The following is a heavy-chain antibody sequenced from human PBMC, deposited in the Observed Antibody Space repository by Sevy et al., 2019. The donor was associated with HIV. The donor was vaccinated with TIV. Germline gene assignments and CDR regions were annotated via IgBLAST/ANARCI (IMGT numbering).Heavy chain of an antibody. CDR1: GFTFSSYT. J-gene: IGHJ6*02. D-gene: IGHD1-1*01. CDR2: ISSSSSDI. V-gene: IGHV3-21*01. CDR3: ARDGNSPYYYYGMDV. Sequence: GGSLRLSCAVSGFTFSSYTMNWVRQAPGKGLEWVSSISSSSSDIYYADSLKGRFTISRDNAKNSLYLQMNSLRAEDTAVYSCARDGNSPYYYYGMDVWGQGTTVTVSS.